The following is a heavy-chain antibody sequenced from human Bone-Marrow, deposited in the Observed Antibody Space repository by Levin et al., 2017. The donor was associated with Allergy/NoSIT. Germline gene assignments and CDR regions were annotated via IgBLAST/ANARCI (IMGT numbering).Heavy chain of an antibody. Sequence: PSETLSLTCAVYGGSFSGYYWSWIRQPPGKGLEWIGEINHSGSTNYNPSLKSRVTISVDTSKNQFSLKLSSVTAADTAVYYCARGPNPHVWYFDYWGQGTLVTVSS. V-gene: IGHV4-34*01. CDR3: ARGPNPHVWYFDY. D-gene: IGHD2-21*01. J-gene: IGHJ4*02. CDR1: GGSFSGYY. CDR2: INHSGST.